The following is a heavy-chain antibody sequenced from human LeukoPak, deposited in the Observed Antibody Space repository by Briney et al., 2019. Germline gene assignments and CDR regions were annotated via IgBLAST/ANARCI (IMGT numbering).Heavy chain of an antibody. J-gene: IGHJ4*02. CDR1: GFTFSSYS. Sequence: GGSLRLSCAASGFTFSSYSMNWVRQAPGKGLEWVSAISGSGGSTYYADSVKGRFTISRDNSKNTLYLQMNSLRAEDTAVYYCAKGDDYDFWSGYCVYXXQGTLVTVSS. CDR2: ISGSGGST. CDR3: AKGDDYDFWSGYCVY. V-gene: IGHV3-23*01. D-gene: IGHD3-3*01.